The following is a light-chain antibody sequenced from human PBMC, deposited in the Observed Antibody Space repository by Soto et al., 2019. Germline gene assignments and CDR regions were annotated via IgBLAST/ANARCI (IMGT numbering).Light chain of an antibody. CDR1: QSLLHITGETF. Sequence: DVVMTQTPLSLSVAPGQPASISCKSSQSLLHITGETFLFWYIQMPGQSRQLMIYDVSTRVSGVPDRFSGSGSGTDFTLEISRVETDDVGIYYCMQSTQLPPTFGQGTRLGIE. V-gene: IGKV2D-29*02. CDR3: MQSTQLPPT. CDR2: DVS. J-gene: IGKJ5*01.